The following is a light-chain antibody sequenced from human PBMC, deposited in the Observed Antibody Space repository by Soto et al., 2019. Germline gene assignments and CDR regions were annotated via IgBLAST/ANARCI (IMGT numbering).Light chain of an antibody. CDR2: GGS. CDR3: QHSFSSPFA. J-gene: IGKJ3*01. Sequence: DIQMTQSPSSLSASVGDRVTITCRASQRISSYLNWYQQKPGKAPKLLVYGGSNLQTGAPSRFSGSGYGTDFTLTISSLHSEDCATYDCQHSFSSPFAFGPGTKVDIK. CDR1: QRISSY. V-gene: IGKV1-39*01.